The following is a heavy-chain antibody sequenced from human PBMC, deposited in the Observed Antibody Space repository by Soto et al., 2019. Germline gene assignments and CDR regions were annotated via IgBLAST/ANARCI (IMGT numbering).Heavy chain of an antibody. Sequence: QVQLRQWGAGLLKPSETLSLRCAVYGGSLSDYSWSWIRQSPEKGLEWIGEINHGGNTKYNPSLKSRVTILVDTSKNQVSLILTSATAADTAVYRCARGGGNSGYFFDYWGRGTLVTVSS. CDR1: GGSLSDYS. V-gene: IGHV4-34*02. CDR3: ARGGGNSGYFFDY. D-gene: IGHD5-12*01. CDR2: INHGGNT. J-gene: IGHJ4*02.